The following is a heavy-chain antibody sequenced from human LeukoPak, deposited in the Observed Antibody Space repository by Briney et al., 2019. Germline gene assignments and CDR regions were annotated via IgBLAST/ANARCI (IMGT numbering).Heavy chain of an antibody. D-gene: IGHD1-26*01. CDR1: GGSISSYY. CDR3: AREVGATTPNWFDP. J-gene: IGHJ5*02. Sequence: PSETLSLTCTVSGGSISSYYWSWIRQPPGKGLEWIGYIYYSGSTNYNPSLKSRVTISVDTSKNQFSLKLSSVTAADTAVYHCAREVGATTPNWFDPWGQGTLVTVSS. CDR2: IYYSGST. V-gene: IGHV4-59*01.